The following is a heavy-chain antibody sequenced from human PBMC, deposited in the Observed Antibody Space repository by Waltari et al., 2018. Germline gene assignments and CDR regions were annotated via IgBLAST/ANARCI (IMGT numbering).Heavy chain of an antibody. CDR1: GYTFTGYS. CDR3: ARDLGGGGSYWGCTDP. D-gene: IGHD1-26*01. Sequence: QVQLVQSGAEVKKPGASVKVSCKASGYTFTGYSMHWVRQAPGQGLGWMGWINPNRCGTNYAQKLQGRVTMTRDTSISTAYLELSRLRSDDTAVYYCARDLGGGGSYWGCTDPWGQGTLVTVSS. V-gene: IGHV1-2*02. J-gene: IGHJ5*02. CDR2: INPNRCGT.